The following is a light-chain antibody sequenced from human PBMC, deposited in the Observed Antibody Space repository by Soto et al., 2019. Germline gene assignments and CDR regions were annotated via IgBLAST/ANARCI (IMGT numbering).Light chain of an antibody. CDR2: GAS. J-gene: IGKJ1*01. CDR1: QSVSSSY. Sequence: EIVLTQSPGTLSLSPGERATLSCRASQSVSSSYLAWYQQKPGQAPRLLIYGASSRATGIPDRFSGSGSGTDFTLTISRLEPEDFATYYCQQYNSYSPLTFGQGTKVEIK. CDR3: QQYNSYSPLT. V-gene: IGKV3-20*01.